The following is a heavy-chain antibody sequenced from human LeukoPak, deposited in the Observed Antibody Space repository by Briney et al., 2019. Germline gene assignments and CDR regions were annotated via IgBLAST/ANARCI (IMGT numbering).Heavy chain of an antibody. CDR3: ARGSRYGSGSSSYGMDV. V-gene: IGHV1-18*01. D-gene: IGHD3-10*01. CDR2: ISAYNGNT. Sequence: ASVKVSCKASGYTFTSYGISWVRQAPGQGLEWMGWISAYNGNTNYAQKLQGRVTMTTDTSTSTAYMELRSLRSDDTAVYYCARGSRYGSGSSSYGMDVWGQGTTVTVSS. J-gene: IGHJ6*02. CDR1: GYTFTSYG.